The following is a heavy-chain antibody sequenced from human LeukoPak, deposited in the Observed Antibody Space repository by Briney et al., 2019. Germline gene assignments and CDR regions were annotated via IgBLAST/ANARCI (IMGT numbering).Heavy chain of an antibody. CDR1: GFTFSNAW. J-gene: IGHJ4*02. CDR2: IKSKTDGGTT. Sequence: GGSLRLSCAASGFTFSNAWMSWVRQAPGKGLEWVGRIKSKTDGGTTDYAAPVKGRFTISRDDSKNTLYLQINSLKTEDTAVYYCTTGIAVAGTDFDYWSQGTLVTVSS. D-gene: IGHD6-19*01. CDR3: TTGIAVAGTDFDY. V-gene: IGHV3-15*01.